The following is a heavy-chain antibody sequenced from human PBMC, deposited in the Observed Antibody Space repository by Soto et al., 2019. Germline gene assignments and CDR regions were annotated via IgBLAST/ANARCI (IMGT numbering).Heavy chain of an antibody. J-gene: IGHJ4*02. D-gene: IGHD4-17*01. CDR3: AHRPRTTVTSTFDY. CDR2: IYWDDDK. Sequence: SGPTLVNPTQTLTLTCTFSGFSLTTSGVGVGWIRQPPGKALEWLALIYWDDDKRYSPSLNDRLTITKDTSKNQVVLTMTNMDPVDTATYYCAHRPRTTVTSTFDYWGQGTLVTVSS. V-gene: IGHV2-5*02. CDR1: GFSLTTSGVG.